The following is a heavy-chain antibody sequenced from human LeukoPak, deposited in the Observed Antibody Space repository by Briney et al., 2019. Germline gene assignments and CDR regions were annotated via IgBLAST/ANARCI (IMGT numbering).Heavy chain of an antibody. CDR1: GSTFSSYS. CDR3: ARSRTMDGSDI. D-gene: IGHD2-2*01. J-gene: IGHJ3*02. Sequence: GGSLRLSCAASGSTFSSYSMNWVRQAPGKGLEWVSSISGSGNYIKYAGSVKGRFTISRDNAKNSLYLQMDSLRAEDTALYYCARSRTMDGSDIWGQGTMVTVSS. CDR2: ISGSGNYI. V-gene: IGHV3-21*01.